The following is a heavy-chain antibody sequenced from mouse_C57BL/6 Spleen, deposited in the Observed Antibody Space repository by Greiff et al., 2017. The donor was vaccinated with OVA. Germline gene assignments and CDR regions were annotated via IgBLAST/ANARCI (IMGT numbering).Heavy chain of an antibody. V-gene: IGHV1-9*01. Sequence: QVQLQQSGAELMKPGASVKLSCKATGYTFTGYWIEWVKQRPGHGLEWIGEILPGSGSTNYNEKFKGKATLTADTSSNTAYMQLSSLTTEDSAIYYCARSGYYDAMDYWGQGTSVTVSS. CDR3: ARSGYYDAMDY. CDR1: GYTFTGYW. CDR2: ILPGSGST. J-gene: IGHJ4*01. D-gene: IGHD3-1*01.